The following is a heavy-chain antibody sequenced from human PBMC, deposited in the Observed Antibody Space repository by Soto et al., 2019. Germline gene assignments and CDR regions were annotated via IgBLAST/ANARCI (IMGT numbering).Heavy chain of an antibody. V-gene: IGHV3-21*01. CDR1: GFTFSSYI. D-gene: IGHD4-17*01. CDR3: ARGSPMTTF. CDR2: MSSGGSYI. J-gene: IGHJ4*02. Sequence: EVQLVESGGGLVKPGGSLRLSCAASGFTFSSYIMTWVRQAPGKGLEWVSTMSSGGSYIFYADSVKGRFTVSRDDANNSFYLQMNSLRADDTAVYYCARGSPMTTFWGQVTLVTVYS.